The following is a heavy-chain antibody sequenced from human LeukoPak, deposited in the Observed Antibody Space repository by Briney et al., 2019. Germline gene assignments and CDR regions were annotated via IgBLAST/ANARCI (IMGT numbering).Heavy chain of an antibody. D-gene: IGHD1-26*01. V-gene: IGHV1-18*01. J-gene: IGHJ4*02. CDR3: AIIVSGSYSSSFVDY. Sequence: ASVKVSCTASGGTFSIYAISWVRQAPGQGLEWMGWISAYNGNTNYAQKFQGRVTMTTDTSTSTAYMELRSLRSDDTAMYYCAIIVSGSYSSSFVDYWGQGTLVTVSS. CDR2: ISAYNGNT. CDR1: GGTFSIYA.